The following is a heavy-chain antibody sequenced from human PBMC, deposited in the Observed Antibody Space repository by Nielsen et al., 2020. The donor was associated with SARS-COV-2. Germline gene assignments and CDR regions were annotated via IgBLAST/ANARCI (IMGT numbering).Heavy chain of an antibody. V-gene: IGHV4-39*07. Sequence: ETLSLTCTVSGGSISSSSYYWGWIRQPPGKGLEWIGSIYYSGSTYYNPSLKSRVTISVDTSKNQFSLKLSSVTAADTAVYYCARGEGGYCSGGSCDRAFDIWGQGTMVTVSS. CDR2: IYYSGST. D-gene: IGHD2-15*01. CDR3: ARGEGGYCSGGSCDRAFDI. CDR1: GGSISSSSYY. J-gene: IGHJ3*02.